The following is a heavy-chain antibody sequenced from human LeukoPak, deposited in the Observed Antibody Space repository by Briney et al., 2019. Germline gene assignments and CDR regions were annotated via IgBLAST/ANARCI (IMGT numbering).Heavy chain of an antibody. CDR2: ISSSSSTI. V-gene: IGHV3-48*01. CDR1: GFTFSSYS. CDR3: ARDDSTGYLYLDY. J-gene: IGHJ4*02. Sequence: GSLRLSCAASGFTFSSYSMNWVRQAPGKGLEWVSYISSSSSTIYYADSVKGRFTISRDNAKNSLYLQMNSLRAEDTAVYYCARDDSTGYLYLDYWGQGSLVTVSS. D-gene: IGHD3-22*01.